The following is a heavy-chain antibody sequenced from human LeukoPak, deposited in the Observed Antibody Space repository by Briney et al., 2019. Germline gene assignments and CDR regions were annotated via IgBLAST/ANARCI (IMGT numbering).Heavy chain of an antibody. CDR3: ARDLRRGSSSWYVSGGDY. CDR1: GYTFTYRY. V-gene: IGHV1-45*02. J-gene: IGHJ4*02. Sequence: ASVKVSCKASGYTFTYRYLHWVRQAPGQALEWMGWITPFNGNTNYAQKFQDRVTITRDRSMSTAYMELSSLRSDDTAVYYCARDLRRGSSSWYVSGGDYWGQGTLVTVSS. CDR2: ITPFNGNT. D-gene: IGHD6-13*01.